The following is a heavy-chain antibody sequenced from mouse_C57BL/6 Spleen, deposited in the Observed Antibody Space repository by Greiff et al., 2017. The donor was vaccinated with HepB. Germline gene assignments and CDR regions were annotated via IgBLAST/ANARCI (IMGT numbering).Heavy chain of an antibody. CDR3: AREGNGGYFDV. Sequence: EVMLVESEGGLVQPGSSMKLSCTASGFTFSDYYMAWVRQVPEKGLEWVANINYDGSSTYYLDSLKSRFIISRDNAKNILYLQMSSLKSEDTATYYCAREGNGGYFDVWGTGTTVTVSS. CDR2: INYDGSST. D-gene: IGHD2-1*01. J-gene: IGHJ1*03. CDR1: GFTFSDYY. V-gene: IGHV5-16*01.